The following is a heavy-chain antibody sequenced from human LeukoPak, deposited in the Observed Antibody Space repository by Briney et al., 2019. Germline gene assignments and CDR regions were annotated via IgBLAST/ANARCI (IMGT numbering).Heavy chain of an antibody. CDR2: INPNSGDT. V-gene: IGHV1-2*02. CDR3: ARGSPLAATGSGLTS. Sequence: ASVKVSCKASVYTFTGYYIHWVRQAPGQRLEWMGWINPNSGDTDYAQRFRGRVTMTGDTSISTAFTELRRLMSDDTAIYYCARGSPLAATGSGLTSWGQGTLVTVSS. CDR1: VYTFTGYY. D-gene: IGHD6-13*01. J-gene: IGHJ5*02.